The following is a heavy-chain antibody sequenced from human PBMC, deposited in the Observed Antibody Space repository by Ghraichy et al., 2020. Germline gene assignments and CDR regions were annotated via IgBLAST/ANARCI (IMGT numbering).Heavy chain of an antibody. J-gene: IGHJ6*02. CDR3: AKDSIEYSSSSYYYYGMDV. V-gene: IGHV3-23*01. CDR2: ISGSGGST. CDR1: GFTFSSYA. D-gene: IGHD6-6*01. Sequence: GSLRLSCAASGFTFSSYAMSWVRQAPGKGLEWVSAISGSGGSTYYADSVKGRFTISRDNSKNTLYLQMNSLRAEDTAVYYCAKDSIEYSSSSYYYYGMDVWGQGTTVTVSS.